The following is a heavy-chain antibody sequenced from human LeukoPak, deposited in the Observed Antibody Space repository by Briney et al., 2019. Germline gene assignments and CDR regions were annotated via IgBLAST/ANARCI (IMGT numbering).Heavy chain of an antibody. J-gene: IGHJ4*02. CDR1: GGSFSGYY. CDR2: INHSGST. CDR3: ARLMGYYDSSGYPDDY. V-gene: IGHV4-34*01. D-gene: IGHD3-22*01. Sequence: PSETLSLTCAVYGGSFSGYYCSWLRQPPGKGLEWIGEINHSGSTNYNPSLKSRVTISVDTSKNQFSLKLSSVTAADTAVYYCARLMGYYDSSGYPDDYWGQGTLVTVSS.